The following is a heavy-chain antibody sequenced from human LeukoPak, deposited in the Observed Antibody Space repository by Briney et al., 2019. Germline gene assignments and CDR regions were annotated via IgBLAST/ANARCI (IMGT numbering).Heavy chain of an antibody. CDR2: ISSSNSYI. D-gene: IGHD6-13*01. CDR3: ARDQGIAAPNHPYYGMDV. Sequence: GGSLRLSCAASGFTFSSHSMNWVRQAPGKGLEWVSSISSSNSYIYYADSVKGRFTISRDNAKNSLYLQMNGLRAEDTAVYYCARDQGIAAPNHPYYGMDVWGQGTTVTVSS. J-gene: IGHJ6*02. V-gene: IGHV3-21*01. CDR1: GFTFSSHS.